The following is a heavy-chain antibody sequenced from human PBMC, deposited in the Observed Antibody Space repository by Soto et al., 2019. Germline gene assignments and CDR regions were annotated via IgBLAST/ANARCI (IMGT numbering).Heavy chain of an antibody. CDR2: IYYSGTT. D-gene: IGHD3-3*01. Sequence: QLQLRESGPGLVKPSETLSLTCTVSGGSLISNNHYWGWLRQPPGKGLEWIGHIYYSGTTYYNPSLKSRVTMSVDTSKGQFSLKLSSMTVADTAVYFCARRSTISRGFDYWGQGTLVAVSS. J-gene: IGHJ4*02. V-gene: IGHV4-39*01. CDR1: GGSLISNNHY. CDR3: ARRSTISRGFDY.